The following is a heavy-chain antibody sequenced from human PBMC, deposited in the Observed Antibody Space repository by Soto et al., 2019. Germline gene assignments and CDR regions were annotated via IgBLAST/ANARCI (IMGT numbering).Heavy chain of an antibody. CDR3: AREDLPYDYIWGSYRYSFDY. J-gene: IGHJ4*02. Sequence: GXFLRHCCAASEFTFGGYWVSCIRQAPVNGLEWVANIKQEGSEKYYVDSVKGRFTISRDNAKNSLYLQMNSLRAEDTAVYYCAREDLPYDYIWGSYRYSFDYWGQGTLVTAPQ. V-gene: IGHV3-7*01. CDR2: IKQEGSEK. D-gene: IGHD3-16*02. CDR1: EFTFGGYW.